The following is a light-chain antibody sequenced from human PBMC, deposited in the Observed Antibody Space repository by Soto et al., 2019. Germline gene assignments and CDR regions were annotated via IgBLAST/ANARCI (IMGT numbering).Light chain of an antibody. CDR2: DAS. Sequence: EIVLTQSPGTLSLSPGERATLSCRASQSVSSSYLAWYQQKPGQAPRLLIYDASSRATGIPDRFSGSGSGTDFTLIISRLEPEDFAVYYCQQYGSSPRTFGQGTKVDIK. CDR1: QSVSSSY. V-gene: IGKV3-20*01. J-gene: IGKJ1*01. CDR3: QQYGSSPRT.